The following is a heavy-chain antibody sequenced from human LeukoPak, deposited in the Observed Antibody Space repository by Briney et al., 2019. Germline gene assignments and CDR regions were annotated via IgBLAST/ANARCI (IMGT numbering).Heavy chain of an antibody. J-gene: IGHJ4*02. CDR3: ARYWGPYDNSGAYFDY. Sequence: PSETLSLTCTVSGDSISSSSYYWVWLRQPPGKGLEWLATIHYTGSTYYNPPLKSRVTISVDTSKNQFSLKLSSVTAADTAMYYCARYWGPYDNSGAYFDYWGQGTLVTVSS. CDR2: IHYTGST. V-gene: IGHV4-39*01. D-gene: IGHD3-22*01. CDR1: GDSISSSSYY.